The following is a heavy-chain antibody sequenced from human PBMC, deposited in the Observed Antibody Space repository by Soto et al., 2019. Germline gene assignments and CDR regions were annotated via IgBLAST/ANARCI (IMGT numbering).Heavy chain of an antibody. J-gene: IGHJ4*02. CDR3: ARNSMVQLEFDY. Sequence: ETLSLTCTVSGGSISSYYWSWIRQPPGKALEWLAHIFSNDEKSYSTSLKSRLTISKDTSKSQVVLTMTNMDPVDTATYYCARNSMVQLEFDYWGQGTLVTVSS. CDR2: IFSNDEK. V-gene: IGHV2-26*01. D-gene: IGHD1-1*01. CDR1: GGSISSYYW.